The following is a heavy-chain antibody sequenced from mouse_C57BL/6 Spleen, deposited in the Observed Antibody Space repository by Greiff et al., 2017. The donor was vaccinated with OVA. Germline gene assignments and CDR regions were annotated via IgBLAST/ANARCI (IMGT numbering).Heavy chain of an antibody. Sequence: QVHVKQSGAELVRPGASVTLSCKASGYTFTDYEMHWVKQTPVHGLEWIGAIDPETGGTAYNQKFKGKAILTADKSSRTAYMELRSLTSEDSAVYYCTRYYGSSLDYWGQGTTLTVSS. J-gene: IGHJ2*01. D-gene: IGHD1-1*01. CDR2: IDPETGGT. CDR1: GYTFTDYE. V-gene: IGHV1-15*01. CDR3: TRYYGSSLDY.